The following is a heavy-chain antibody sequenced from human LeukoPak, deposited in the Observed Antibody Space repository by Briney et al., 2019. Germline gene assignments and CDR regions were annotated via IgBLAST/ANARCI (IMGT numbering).Heavy chain of an antibody. D-gene: IGHD3-16*01. CDR1: GYTFDSHG. J-gene: IGHJ4*02. V-gene: IGHV1-18*01. CDR3: ARVTATPVFDF. Sequence: ASEKVSCKASGYTFDSHGISWVRQAPGQGLEWMGWVSAYNDNTNYAQKVQGRVTMTTDTSTSTAYMELRSLRSDDTAVYYCARVTATPVFDFWGQGTLVTVSS. CDR2: VSAYNDNT.